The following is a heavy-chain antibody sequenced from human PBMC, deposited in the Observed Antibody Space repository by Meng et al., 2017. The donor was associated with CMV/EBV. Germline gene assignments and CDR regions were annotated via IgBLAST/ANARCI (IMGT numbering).Heavy chain of an antibody. CDR2: INPNSGGT. J-gene: IGHJ5*02. V-gene: IGHV1-2*02. CDR1: GYTLTGYY. CDR3: ARDFLTNWFDP. Sequence: CKASGYTLTGYYMHWVRQAPGQGREWMGWINPNSGGTNYAKKFQGRVTMTRDTSISTAYMELSRLRSDDTAVYYCARDFLTNWFDPWGQGTLVTVSS.